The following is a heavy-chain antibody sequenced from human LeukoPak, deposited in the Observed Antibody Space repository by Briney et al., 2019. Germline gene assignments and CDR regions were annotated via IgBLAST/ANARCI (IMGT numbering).Heavy chain of an antibody. D-gene: IGHD2-21*02. CDR1: GYTFTSYD. V-gene: IGHV1-8*01. CDR3: ARGLDAYCGGDCYFFDY. Sequence: ASVKVSCKASGYTFTSYDINWVRQATGQGLEWMGWMNPNSGNTGYAQKFQGRVTMTRNTSISTAYMELSSLRSEDMAVYYCARGLDAYCGGDCYFFDYWGQGTLVTVSS. J-gene: IGHJ4*02. CDR2: MNPNSGNT.